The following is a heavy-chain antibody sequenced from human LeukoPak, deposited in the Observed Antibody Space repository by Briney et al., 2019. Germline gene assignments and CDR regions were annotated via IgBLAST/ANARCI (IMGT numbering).Heavy chain of an antibody. J-gene: IGHJ4*02. CDR3: ARRGGLSSGRGFDH. CDR1: GSDFNYYD. Sequence: PGGSLRLSCVASGSDFNYYDMNWVRQAPGKGLEWVSSISSSSSYIYFADSTKGRFTISRDNANNSVFLQMSSLRPEDTAVYYCARRGGLSSGRGFDHWGQGTLVTVSS. CDR2: ISSSSSYI. V-gene: IGHV3-21*01. D-gene: IGHD3-16*01.